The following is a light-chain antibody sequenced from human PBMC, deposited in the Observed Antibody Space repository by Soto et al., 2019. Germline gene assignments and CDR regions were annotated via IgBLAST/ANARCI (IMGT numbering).Light chain of an antibody. J-gene: IGKJ2*01. Sequence: DIQLTQSPSFLSASVGDRVTITCRASQGISSYLAWYQQKPGKAPKLLIYAASTLQSGVLSRFSGSGSGTEFTLTISSLQPEDFATYYCQQLNSYPRYTFGQGTKLEIK. CDR1: QGISSY. CDR3: QQLNSYPRYT. CDR2: AAS. V-gene: IGKV1-9*01.